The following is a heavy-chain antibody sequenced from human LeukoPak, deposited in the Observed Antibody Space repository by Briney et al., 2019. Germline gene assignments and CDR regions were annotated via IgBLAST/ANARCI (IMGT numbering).Heavy chain of an antibody. D-gene: IGHD6-19*01. J-gene: IGHJ4*02. Sequence: ASVKVSCKASGYTFTSYGISWVRQAPGQGLEWMGWISGYNGNTNYAQKLQGRVTMTTDTSTSTVYMELRSLRSDGTAVYYCAREEVRRAVAGYFDNWGQGTLVTVSS. V-gene: IGHV1-18*01. CDR2: ISGYNGNT. CDR3: AREEVRRAVAGYFDN. CDR1: GYTFTSYG.